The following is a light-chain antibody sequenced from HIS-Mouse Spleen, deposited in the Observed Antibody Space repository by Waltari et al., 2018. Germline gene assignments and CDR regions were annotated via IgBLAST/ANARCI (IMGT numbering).Light chain of an antibody. Sequence: QSDLTQPPSASGSPGQSVTIPCTGTSSDVGGYNYAPWYQQHPGKAPKLMIYEVSKRPSGVPDRFSGSKSGNTASLTVSGLQAEDEADYYCSSYAGSNNFVVFGGGTKLTVL. CDR1: SSDVGGYNY. V-gene: IGLV2-8*01. J-gene: IGLJ2*01. CDR2: EVS. CDR3: SSYAGSNNFVV.